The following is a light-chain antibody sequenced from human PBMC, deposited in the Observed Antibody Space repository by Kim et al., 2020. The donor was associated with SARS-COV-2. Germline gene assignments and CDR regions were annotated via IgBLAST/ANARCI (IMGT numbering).Light chain of an antibody. Sequence: VALGQTARITCKGDSLRSYYATWYQQKPGQAPILVIYGKNNRPSGIPDRFSGSSSGNTASLTITGTQAGDEADYYCNSRDSNNNVLFGGGTRLTVL. V-gene: IGLV3-19*01. CDR1: SLRSYY. CDR2: GKN. J-gene: IGLJ2*01. CDR3: NSRDSNNNVL.